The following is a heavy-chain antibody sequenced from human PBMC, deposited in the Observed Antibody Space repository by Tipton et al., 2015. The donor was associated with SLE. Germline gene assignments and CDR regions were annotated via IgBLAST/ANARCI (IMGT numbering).Heavy chain of an antibody. Sequence: TLSLTCTVSGGSISSGSYYWSWIRQPAGKGLEWIGHIYTSGSTNYNPSLKSRVTISVDTSKNQFSLKLSSVTAADTAVYYCARGGAELDYWGQGTLVTVSS. V-gene: IGHV4-61*09. D-gene: IGHD1-1*01. CDR3: ARGGAELDY. CDR1: GGSISSGSYY. CDR2: IYTSGST. J-gene: IGHJ4*02.